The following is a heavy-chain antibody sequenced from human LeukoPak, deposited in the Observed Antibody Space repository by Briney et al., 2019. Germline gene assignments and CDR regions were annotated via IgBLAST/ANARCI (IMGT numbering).Heavy chain of an antibody. J-gene: IGHJ4*02. CDR2: IYYSGST. CDR1: GGSISSSSYY. V-gene: IGHV4-39*07. CDR3: ARSPGGYSSSWHTFDY. D-gene: IGHD6-13*01. Sequence: SETLSLTCTVSGGSISSSSYYWGWIRQPPGKGLEWIGSIYYSGSTYYNPSLKSRVTISVDTSKNQFSLKLSSVTAADTAVYYCARSPGGYSSSWHTFDYWGQGTLVTVSS.